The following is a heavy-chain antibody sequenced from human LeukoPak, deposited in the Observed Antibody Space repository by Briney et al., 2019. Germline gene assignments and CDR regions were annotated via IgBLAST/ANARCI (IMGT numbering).Heavy chain of an antibody. CDR1: GFTVSVSSNY. V-gene: IGHV3-53*01. Sequence: QSGGSLRLSCAASGFTVSVSSNYMSWVRQAPGRGLEWVSVIYGGGTTSSADSVKGRFTISRDNSKNTLYLQMTSLRAEDTAVYYCASIVKAGSYFDFWGQGTLVTVSS. CDR2: IYGGGTT. CDR3: ASIVKAGSYFDF. D-gene: IGHD2-2*01. J-gene: IGHJ4*02.